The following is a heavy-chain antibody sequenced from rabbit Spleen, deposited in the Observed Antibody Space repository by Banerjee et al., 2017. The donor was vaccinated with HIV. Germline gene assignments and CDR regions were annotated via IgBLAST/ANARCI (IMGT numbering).Heavy chain of an antibody. V-gene: IGHV1S45*01. J-gene: IGHJ2*01. CDR3: ARGPNYGGYGGAFNL. CDR1: GFSFSGSYW. CDR2: IYAGSGDNS. D-gene: IGHD2-1*01. Sequence: QEQLEESGGDLVQPEGSLTLTCTASGFSFSGSYWICWVRQAPGKGLEWIACIYAGSGDNSYASWAKGRFTISKTSTTVTLQTTSLTAADTATYFCARGPNYGGYGGAFNLWGPGTLVTVS.